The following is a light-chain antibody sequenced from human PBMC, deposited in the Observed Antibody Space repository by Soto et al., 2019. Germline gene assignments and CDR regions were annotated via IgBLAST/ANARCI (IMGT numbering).Light chain of an antibody. CDR2: EVS. CDR1: SSDVGGYNY. J-gene: IGLJ2*01. Sequence: QSVLTQPPSASGSPGQSVTISCTGTSSDVGGYNYDSWYQQHPGKAPKLMIYEVSKRPSGVPDRFSGSKSGNTASLTVSGLQAEDEADYYCSSYAGSNSVFGGGTKVTVL. CDR3: SSYAGSNSV. V-gene: IGLV2-8*01.